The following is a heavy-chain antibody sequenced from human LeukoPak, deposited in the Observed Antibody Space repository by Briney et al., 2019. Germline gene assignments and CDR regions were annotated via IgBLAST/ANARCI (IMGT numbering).Heavy chain of an antibody. CDR3: ARVQGCSGGTCYFHY. Sequence: PGGSLRLSCAASGFTFINYWMVWVRQAPGKGLLWVSRINSGGSSTTYADSVKGRFTISRDNAKNTVYLQMNSLRAEDTAVYYCARVQGCSGGTCYFHYWGQGTLVTVSS. V-gene: IGHV3-74*01. J-gene: IGHJ4*02. CDR2: INSGGSST. CDR1: GFTFINYW. D-gene: IGHD2-15*01.